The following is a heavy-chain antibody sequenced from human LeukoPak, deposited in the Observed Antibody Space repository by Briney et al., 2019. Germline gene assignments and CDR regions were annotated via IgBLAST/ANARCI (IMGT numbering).Heavy chain of an antibody. CDR2: IYYSGST. D-gene: IGHD3-9*01. CDR1: GGSISSYY. V-gene: IGHV4-59*01. J-gene: IGHJ3*02. CDR3: ARGYFDWLPLNDAFDI. Sequence: PSETLFLTCTVSGGSISSYYWSWIRQPPGKGLEWIGYIYYSGSTNYNPSLKSRVTISVDTSKNQFSLKLSSVTAADTAVYYCARGYFDWLPLNDAFDIWGQGTMVTVSS.